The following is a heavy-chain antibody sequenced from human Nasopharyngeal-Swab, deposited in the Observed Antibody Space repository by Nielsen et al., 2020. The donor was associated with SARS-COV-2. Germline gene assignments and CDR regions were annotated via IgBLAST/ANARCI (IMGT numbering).Heavy chain of an antibody. Sequence: GSLRLSCTVSGGSISSSSYYWGWIRQPPGKGLEWIGSIYYSGSTYYNPSLKSRVTISVDTSKNQFSLKLSSVTAADTAMYYCERCATGLWFGEPYFDYWGQGTLVTVSS. CDR2: IYYSGST. D-gene: IGHD3-10*01. J-gene: IGHJ4*02. CDR1: GGSISSSSYY. V-gene: IGHV4-39*01. CDR3: ERCATGLWFGEPYFDY.